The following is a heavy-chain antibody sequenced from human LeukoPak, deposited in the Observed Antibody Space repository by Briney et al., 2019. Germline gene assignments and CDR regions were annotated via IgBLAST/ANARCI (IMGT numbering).Heavy chain of an antibody. Sequence: ASVKVSCKASGYTFTGYYMHWVRQAPGQGLEWMGWINPNSGGTNYAQKFQGRVTMTRDTSISTAYMELSRLRSDDTAVYYCARVYYYGSGSYYNFDYWGQGTLVTVSS. CDR2: INPNSGGT. V-gene: IGHV1-2*02. J-gene: IGHJ4*02. D-gene: IGHD3-10*01. CDR1: GYTFTGYY. CDR3: ARVYYYGSGSYYNFDY.